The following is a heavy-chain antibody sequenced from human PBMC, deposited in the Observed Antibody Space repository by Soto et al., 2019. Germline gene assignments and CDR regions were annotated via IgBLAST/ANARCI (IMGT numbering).Heavy chain of an antibody. J-gene: IGHJ4*02. CDR3: ARDKELGSSWFPD. D-gene: IGHD6-13*01. Sequence: GGSLRLSCAASGLTFSRYWMSWVRQPPGKGLEWVANIKQGGREKYYVDSVKGRFTISRDNAKNSLYLQMNSLRVEDTAVYYCARDKELGSSWFPDWGQGTLVTVSS. CDR2: IKQGGREK. V-gene: IGHV3-7*05. CDR1: GLTFSRYW.